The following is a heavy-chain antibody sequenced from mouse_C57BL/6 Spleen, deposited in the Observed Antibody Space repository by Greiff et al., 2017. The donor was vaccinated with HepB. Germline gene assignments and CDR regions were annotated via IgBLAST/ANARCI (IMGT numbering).Heavy chain of an antibody. CDR1: GYSITSGYY. CDR2: ISYDGSN. D-gene: IGHD3-1*01. V-gene: IGHV3-6*01. CDR3: ARDRDWMDY. Sequence: VQLKESGPGLVKPSQSLSLTCSVTGYSITSGYYWNWIRQFPGNKLEWMGYISYDGSNNYNPSLKNRISITRDTSKNQFFLKLNSVTTEDTATYYCARDRDWMDYWGQGTSVTVSS. J-gene: IGHJ4*01.